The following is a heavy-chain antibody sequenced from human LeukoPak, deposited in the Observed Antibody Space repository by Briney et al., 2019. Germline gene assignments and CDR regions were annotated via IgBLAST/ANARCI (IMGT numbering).Heavy chain of an antibody. CDR2: ISGSGGST. CDR1: GFTFSSYA. V-gene: IGHV3-23*01. J-gene: IGHJ5*02. Sequence: GGSLRLSCAASGFTFSSYAMSWGRQAPGKGLGWGSAISGSGGSTYYEDSVEGRFTISRDNSKNTLYLQMNSLRAEDTAVYYCANQGVPAPRGVNWFDPWGQGTLVTVSS. CDR3: ANQGVPAPRGVNWFDP. D-gene: IGHD2-2*01.